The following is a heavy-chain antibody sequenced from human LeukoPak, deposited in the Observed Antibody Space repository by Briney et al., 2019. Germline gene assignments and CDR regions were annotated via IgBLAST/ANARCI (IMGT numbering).Heavy chain of an antibody. CDR1: GGSISSGGYS. Sequence: PSQTLSLTCAVSGGSISSGGYSWSWIRQPPGKGLEWIGYIYHSGGTYYNPSLKSRVTISVDRSKNQFSLKLSSVTAADTAVYYCARGLSSGSYPFYFDYWGQGTLVTVSS. D-gene: IGHD3-10*01. J-gene: IGHJ4*02. CDR2: IYHSGGT. V-gene: IGHV4-30-2*01. CDR3: ARGLSSGSYPFYFDY.